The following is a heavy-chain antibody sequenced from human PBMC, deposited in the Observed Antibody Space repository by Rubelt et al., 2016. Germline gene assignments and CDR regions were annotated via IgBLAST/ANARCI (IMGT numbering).Heavy chain of an antibody. CDR2: IRSTTTST. J-gene: IGHJ4*02. V-gene: IGHV3-48*01. D-gene: IGHD1-26*01. Sequence: EVQLVESGGGLVQPGGSLRLSCAASGFTLNTHSMHWVRQAPGKGLEWVSYIRSTTTSTYYADSVKGRFTISRDNAKNSLYLQMNSLRAEDTAVYYCAKATWESWGQGTLVTVSS. CDR3: AKATWES. CDR1: GFTLNTHS.